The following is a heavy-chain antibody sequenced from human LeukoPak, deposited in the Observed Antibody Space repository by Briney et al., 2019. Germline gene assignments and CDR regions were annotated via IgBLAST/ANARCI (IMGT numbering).Heavy chain of an antibody. CDR1: GFTFSSYS. CDR3: ARDTGFGELLSPPYYYYYYMDV. V-gene: IGHV3-48*04. Sequence: GGSPRLSCAASGFTFSSYSMNWVRQAPGKGLEWVSYISSSSSTIYYADSVKGRFTISRDNAKNSLYLQMNSLRAEDTAVYYCARDTGFGELLSPPYYYYYYMDVWGKGTTVTVSS. D-gene: IGHD3-10*01. J-gene: IGHJ6*03. CDR2: ISSSSSTI.